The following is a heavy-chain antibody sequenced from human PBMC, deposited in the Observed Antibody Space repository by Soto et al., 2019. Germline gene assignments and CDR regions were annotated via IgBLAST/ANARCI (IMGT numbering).Heavy chain of an antibody. D-gene: IGHD3-16*01. Sequence: LSLTCTVSGGSTSSDNYWSWIRQPPGKGLEWIGHIYYSGNTDYNPSLKSRLAVSIDTSKNQFSLKLSSVTAADTAVYFCAREGGESSDGLYYFDSWGQGSLVTVSS. V-gene: IGHV4-30-4*01. CDR2: IYYSGNT. CDR3: AREGGESSDGLYYFDS. J-gene: IGHJ4*02. CDR1: GGSTSSDNY.